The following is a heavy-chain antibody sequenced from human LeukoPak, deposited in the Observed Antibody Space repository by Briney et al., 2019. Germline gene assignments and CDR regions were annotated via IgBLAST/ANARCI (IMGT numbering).Heavy chain of an antibody. Sequence: SVKVSCKASGGTFSSYTISWVRQAPGQGLEWMGRIIPILGIANYAQKFLGRVTITADKSTSTAYMELSSLRSEDTAVYYCARLGDSGGGDYWGQGTLVTVSS. J-gene: IGHJ4*02. CDR3: ARLGDSGGGDY. D-gene: IGHD1-26*01. V-gene: IGHV1-69*02. CDR2: IIPILGIA. CDR1: GGTFSSYT.